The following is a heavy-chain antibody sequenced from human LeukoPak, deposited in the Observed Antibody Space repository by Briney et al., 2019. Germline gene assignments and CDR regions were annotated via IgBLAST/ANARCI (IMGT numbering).Heavy chain of an antibody. D-gene: IGHD3-16*01. CDR2: ISSSSSYI. J-gene: IGHJ5*02. Sequence: TGGSLRLSCAASGFTFSSYSMNWVRQAPGKGLEWVSSISSSSSYIYYADSVKGRFTISRDNAKNSLYLQMNSLRAEDTAVYYCARDTPGVSSPSPTWGQGTLVTVSS. CDR1: GFTFSSYS. CDR3: ARDTPGVSSPSPT. V-gene: IGHV3-21*01.